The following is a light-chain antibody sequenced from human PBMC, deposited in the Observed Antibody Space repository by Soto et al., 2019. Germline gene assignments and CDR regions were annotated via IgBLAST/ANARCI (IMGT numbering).Light chain of an antibody. V-gene: IGKV3-20*01. CDR2: DAS. CDR3: QQYGSSPLT. Sequence: EIVLTQSPATLSLSPGERATLSCRASQSVSSYLAWYQQKPGQAPRLLIYDASNRATGIPARFSGSGSGTDFTLTISRLEPEDLAVYYCQQYGSSPLTFGGGTKVDIK. J-gene: IGKJ4*01. CDR1: QSVSSY.